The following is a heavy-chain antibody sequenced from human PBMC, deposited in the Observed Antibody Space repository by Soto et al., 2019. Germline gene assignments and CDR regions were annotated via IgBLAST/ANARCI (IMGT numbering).Heavy chain of an antibody. J-gene: IGHJ6*02. CDR1: GYTFTSYA. CDR2: INAGNGNT. Sequence: QVQLVQSGAEVKKPGASMKVSCKASGYTFTSYAMHWVRQAPGQRLEWMGWINAGNGNTKYSQKFQGRVTITRDTSASTAYMELSSLRSEDTAVYYCARDVSSIYGMYDWGQGTTVTVSS. CDR3: ARDVSSIYGMYD. V-gene: IGHV1-3*01. D-gene: IGHD2-8*01.